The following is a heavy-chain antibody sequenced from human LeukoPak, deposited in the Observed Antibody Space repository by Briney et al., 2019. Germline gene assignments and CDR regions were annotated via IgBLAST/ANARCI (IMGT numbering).Heavy chain of an antibody. D-gene: IGHD3-10*01. V-gene: IGHV3-30-3*01. J-gene: IGHJ4*02. CDR2: ISYDGSNK. CDR3: ARDLFPSTGYFDY. Sequence: GGSLRLSCAASGFTFSSYAMHWVRQAPGKGLEWVAVISYDGSNKYYADSVKGRFTISRDNSKNTLYLQMNSLRAEDTAVYYCARDLFPSTGYFDYWGQGTLVTVSS. CDR1: GFTFSSYA.